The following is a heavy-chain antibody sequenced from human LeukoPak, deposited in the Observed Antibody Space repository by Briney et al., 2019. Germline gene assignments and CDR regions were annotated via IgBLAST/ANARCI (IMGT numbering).Heavy chain of an antibody. CDR3: ARGTWSGYLKYFDY. CDR1: GFTFSSYD. Sequence: GGSLRLSCAASGFTFSSYDMHWVRQATGEGLEWVSAIGTAGDTYYPGSVKGRFTISRENAKNSLYLQMNSLRAGDTAVYYCARGTWSGYLKYFDYWGQGTLVTVSS. D-gene: IGHD3-3*01. V-gene: IGHV3-13*01. CDR2: IGTAGDT. J-gene: IGHJ4*02.